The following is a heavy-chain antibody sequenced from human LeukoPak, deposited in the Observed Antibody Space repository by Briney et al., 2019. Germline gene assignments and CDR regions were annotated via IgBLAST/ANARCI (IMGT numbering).Heavy chain of an antibody. CDR2: IYPADSDT. Sequence: GESLKISCQVSGYIFTHYWIGWVRQLPGKGLESMGIIYPADSDTTYSPSFQGQVTISADKSIHTVSLQWSSLKASDPAMYYCARQSRDGSKTRGYFFDHWGQGTLVTVSS. CDR3: ARQSRDGSKTRGYFFDH. V-gene: IGHV5-51*01. J-gene: IGHJ5*02. D-gene: IGHD3-10*01. CDR1: GYIFTHYW.